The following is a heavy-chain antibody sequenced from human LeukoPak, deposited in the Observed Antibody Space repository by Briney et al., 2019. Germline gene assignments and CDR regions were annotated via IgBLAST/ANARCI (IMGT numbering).Heavy chain of an antibody. Sequence: ASVKVSCKASGYTFTSYGISWVRQAPGQGLEWMGWISAYNGNTNYAQKFQGRVTMTRDTSISTAYLELSRLRSDDAAVYYCARDALYYYDSSGYPYYFDYWGQGTLVTVSS. CDR2: ISAYNGNT. CDR3: ARDALYYYDSSGYPYYFDY. J-gene: IGHJ4*02. V-gene: IGHV1-18*01. D-gene: IGHD3-22*01. CDR1: GYTFTSYG.